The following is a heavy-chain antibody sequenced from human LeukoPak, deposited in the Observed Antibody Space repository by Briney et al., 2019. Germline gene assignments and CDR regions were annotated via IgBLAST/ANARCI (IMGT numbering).Heavy chain of an antibody. V-gene: IGHV4-4*07. J-gene: IGHJ6*03. CDR2: IHSGGTT. CDR1: GDSISDDY. Sequence: SETLSLTCTVSGDSISDDYYTWMRQPAGKGLEWIGRIHSGGTTNYNPSLMSRVTLSIDKSKKHISLRLTSVTAADTALYYCARDNGSGYTKGYEHYYYYLDVWGKGTTVTVSS. CDR3: ARDNGSGYTKGYEHYYYYLDV. D-gene: IGHD3-3*02.